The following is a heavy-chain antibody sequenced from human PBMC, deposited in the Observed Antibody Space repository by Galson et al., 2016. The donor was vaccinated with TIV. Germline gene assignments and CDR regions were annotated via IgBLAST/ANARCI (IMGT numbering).Heavy chain of an antibody. D-gene: IGHD3-22*01. Sequence: SLRLLCAASGFAFSIFAMTWVRQAPGMGLEWVSAISGGGGSTYYADSVKGRFTISRDNSKNTLFLQMNSLRAEDTAVYYCTKVPSSGFSYYYGLDVWGQGTTVTVSS. J-gene: IGHJ6*02. V-gene: IGHV3-23*01. CDR2: ISGGGGST. CDR3: TKVPSSGFSYYYGLDV. CDR1: GFAFSIFA.